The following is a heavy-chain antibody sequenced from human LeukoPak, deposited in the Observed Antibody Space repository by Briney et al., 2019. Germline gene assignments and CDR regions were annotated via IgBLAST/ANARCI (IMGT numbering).Heavy chain of an antibody. CDR3: AKGDFWSGYYTPPPYYYGMDV. D-gene: IGHD3-3*01. V-gene: IGHV3-23*01. CDR2: ISGSGGST. CDR1: GFTFSSYA. Sequence: PGGSLRLSCAASGFTFSSYAMSWVRQAPGKGLEWVSAISGSGGSTYYADSVKGRFTISRDNSKNTLYLQMNSLRAEDTAVYYCAKGDFWSGYYTPPPYYYGMDVWGQGTTVTVSS. J-gene: IGHJ6*02.